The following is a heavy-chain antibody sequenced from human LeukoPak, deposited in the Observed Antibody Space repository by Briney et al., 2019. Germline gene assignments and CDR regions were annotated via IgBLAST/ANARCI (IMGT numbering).Heavy chain of an antibody. CDR3: ARRPGYDGIDY. V-gene: IGHV4-38-2*01. Sequence: SETLSLTCAVSGYSVSSGYYWGWIRQPPGKGLEWIGSIYHSGSTYYNPSLKSRVTISVDTSKNQFSLKLSSVTAADTAVYYCARRPGYDGIDYWGQGTLVTVSS. J-gene: IGHJ4*02. D-gene: IGHD1-26*01. CDR2: IYHSGST. CDR1: GYSVSSGYY.